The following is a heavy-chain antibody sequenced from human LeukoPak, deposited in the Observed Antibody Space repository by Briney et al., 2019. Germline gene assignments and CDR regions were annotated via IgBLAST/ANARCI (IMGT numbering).Heavy chain of an antibody. D-gene: IGHD3-10*01. CDR2: IYYSGST. CDR1: GGSISSSSYY. V-gene: IGHV4-39*01. Sequence: SETLSLTCTVSGGSISSSSYYWGWIRQPPGKGLEWIGSIYYSGSTYYNPSLKSRVTISVDTSKNQFSLKLSSVTAADTAVYYCARVIRGRGVIPRRPYWYFDLWGRGTLVTVSS. CDR3: ARVIRGRGVIPRRPYWYFDL. J-gene: IGHJ2*01.